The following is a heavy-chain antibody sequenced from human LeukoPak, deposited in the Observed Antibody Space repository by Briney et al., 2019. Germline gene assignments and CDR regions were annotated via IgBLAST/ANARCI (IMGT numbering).Heavy chain of an antibody. CDR3: AAGYPDYYYYGMDV. D-gene: IGHD3-9*01. J-gene: IGHJ6*02. Sequence: ASVKVSCKASGYTFTSYGISWVRQAPGQGLEWMGWISAYNGNTNYAQKLQGRVTMTTDTSTSTAYMELRSLRSDETAVYYCAAGYPDYYYYGMDVWGQGTTVTVSS. V-gene: IGHV1-18*01. CDR1: GYTFTSYG. CDR2: ISAYNGNT.